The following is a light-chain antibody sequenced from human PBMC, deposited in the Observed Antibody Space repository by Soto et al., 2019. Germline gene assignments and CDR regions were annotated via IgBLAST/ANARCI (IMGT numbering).Light chain of an antibody. CDR3: SSYTSSSTVL. V-gene: IGLV2-14*01. CDR1: SSDVGGYNY. J-gene: IGLJ2*01. CDR2: DVS. Sequence: QSALTQPASVSGSPGQSITISCTGTSSDVGGYNYVSWYQQHPGKAPKLTIYDVSNRPSGVSNRFSGSKSDNTASLTISGLQAEDEADYYCSSYTSSSTVLFGGGTKVTVL.